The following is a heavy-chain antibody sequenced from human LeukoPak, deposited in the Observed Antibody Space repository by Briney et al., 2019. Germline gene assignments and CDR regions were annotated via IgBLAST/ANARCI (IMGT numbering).Heavy chain of an antibody. D-gene: IGHD6-13*01. V-gene: IGHV4-59*02. J-gene: IGHJ4*02. CDR1: GGSVKNDF. Sequence: SETLSLTCTVSGGSVKNDFWSWIRQPPGKGLEWIAYIHSNGRTNYNPSLKSRVTMSVDTSKNQFSLKLSSVTAADTAVYYCARLDSSSWYGDYWGQGTLVTVSS. CDR3: ARLDSSSWYGDY. CDR2: IHSNGRT.